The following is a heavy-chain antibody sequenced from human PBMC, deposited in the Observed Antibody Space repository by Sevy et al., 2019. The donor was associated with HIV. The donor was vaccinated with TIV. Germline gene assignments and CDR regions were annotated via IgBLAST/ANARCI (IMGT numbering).Heavy chain of an antibody. J-gene: IGHJ3*02. CDR1: GGSISSYY. CDR3: ARGGYYYGSGSFDI. CDR2: IYYSRST. V-gene: IGHV4-59*01. D-gene: IGHD3-10*01. Sequence: SETQSLTCTVSGGSISSYYWSWIRQPPGKGLEWIGYIYYSRSTNYNPSLKSRVTISVDTSKNQFSLKLSSVTAADTAVYYCARGGYYYGSGSFDIWGQGTMVTVSS.